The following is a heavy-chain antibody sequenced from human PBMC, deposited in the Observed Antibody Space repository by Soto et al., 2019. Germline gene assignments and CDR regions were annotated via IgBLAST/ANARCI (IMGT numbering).Heavy chain of an antibody. CDR2: ISYDGSNK. D-gene: IGHD4-17*01. Sequence: VQLVESGGGVVQPGRSLRLSCAASGFTFSSYAMHWVRQAPGKGLEWVAVISYDGSNKYYADSVKGRFTISRDNSKNTLYLQMNSLRAEDTAVYYCARDGPTVTTSPGYWGQGTLVTVSS. J-gene: IGHJ4*02. V-gene: IGHV3-30-3*01. CDR3: ARDGPTVTTSPGY. CDR1: GFTFSSYA.